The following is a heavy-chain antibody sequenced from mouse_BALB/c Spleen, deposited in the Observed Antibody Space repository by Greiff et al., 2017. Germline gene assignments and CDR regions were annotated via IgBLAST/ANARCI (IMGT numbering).Heavy chain of an antibody. V-gene: IGHV14-3*02. CDR1: GFNIKDTY. CDR2: IDPANGNT. J-gene: IGHJ4*01. D-gene: IGHD1-1*01. CDR3: APYGTTDAMDY. Sequence: EVKLQQSGAELVKPGASVKLSCTASGFNIKDTYMHWVKQRPEQGLEWIGRIDPANGNTKYDPKFQGKATITADTSSNTAYLQLSSLTSEDTAVYYCAPYGTTDAMDYWDQGTSVTVTS.